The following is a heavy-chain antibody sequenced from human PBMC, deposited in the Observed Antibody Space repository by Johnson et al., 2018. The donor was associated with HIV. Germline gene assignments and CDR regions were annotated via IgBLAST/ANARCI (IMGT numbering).Heavy chain of an antibody. CDR2: ISSSGGTI. D-gene: IGHD2-15*01. CDR1: GFTLSDSA. J-gene: IGHJ3*02. CDR3: GGVGRTGSAFDM. Sequence: MLLVESGGGVVQPGRSLRLSCAASGFTLSDSALHWVRQAPGKGLEWVAYISSSGGTIYYADSVKGRFSISRDNSKNTLYLQMNTLRAEDTAVYYCGGVGRTGSAFDMWGLGTMVTVSS. V-gene: IGHV3-48*01.